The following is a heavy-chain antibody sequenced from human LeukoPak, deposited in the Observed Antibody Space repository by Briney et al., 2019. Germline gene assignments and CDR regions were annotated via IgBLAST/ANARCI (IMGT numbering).Heavy chain of an antibody. CDR2: ISYDGSNK. J-gene: IGHJ4*02. CDR3: AREAAAGNFDY. CDR1: GFTFSSYG. D-gene: IGHD6-13*01. V-gene: IGHV3-30*03. Sequence: PGRSLRLSCAASGFTFSSYGMHWVRQAPGKGLEWVAVISYDGSNKYYADSVKGRFTISRDNSKNTLYLQMNSLRAEDTAVYYCAREAAAGNFDYWGQGTLVTVSS.